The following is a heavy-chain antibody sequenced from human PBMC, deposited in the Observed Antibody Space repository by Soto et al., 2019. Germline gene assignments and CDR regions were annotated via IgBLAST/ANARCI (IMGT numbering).Heavy chain of an antibody. CDR1: GYTFTSYA. V-gene: IGHV1-8*01. CDR3: ARVVRGVAGMDV. D-gene: IGHD3-10*01. Sequence: ASVKVSCKASGYTFTSYAINWVRPATGQGLEWMGWMNPNSGNTGYAQKFQGRVTMTRNTSISTAYMELSSLRSEDTAVYYCARVVRGVAGMDVWGQGTTVTVSS. CDR2: MNPNSGNT. J-gene: IGHJ6*02.